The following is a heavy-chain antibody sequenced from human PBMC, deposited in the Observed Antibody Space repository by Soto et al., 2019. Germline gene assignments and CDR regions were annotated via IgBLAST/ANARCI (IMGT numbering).Heavy chain of an antibody. Sequence: SGPTLVNPTQTLTLTCTFSGFSLSTFHVAVGWIRQPPGKALEWLALLYGNDEKRYNPSLTSRLTITKDTSKSQVVLTMTNMDPADTATYFCSHREASSFDFWGQGALVTVSS. CDR1: GFSLSTFHVA. CDR3: SHREASSFDF. V-gene: IGHV2-5*01. D-gene: IGHD2-2*01. CDR2: LYGNDEK. J-gene: IGHJ4*02.